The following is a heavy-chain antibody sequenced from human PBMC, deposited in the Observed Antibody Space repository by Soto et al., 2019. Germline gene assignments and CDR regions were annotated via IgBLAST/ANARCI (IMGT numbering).Heavy chain of an antibody. Sequence: VQLVESGGGLVQPGGSLRLSGAASGFAFGSYWMHWARQAPGKGLVWVSRISQDGAIATQADSVKGRFTISRDNAKNTLFLQMNSLRADDTAVYYCLRDQRHWNEFADQWGQGTLVTVSS. CDR3: LRDQRHWNEFADQ. D-gene: IGHD1-1*01. CDR2: ISQDGAIA. J-gene: IGHJ4*02. V-gene: IGHV3-74*01. CDR1: GFAFGSYW.